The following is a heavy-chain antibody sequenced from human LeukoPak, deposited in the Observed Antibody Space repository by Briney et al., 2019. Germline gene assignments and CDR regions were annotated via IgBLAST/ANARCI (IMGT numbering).Heavy chain of an antibody. CDR1: GFTFSSYS. CDR3: ARVLVLAPDY. Sequence: GGSLRLSCAASGFTFSSYSMNWVRQAPGKGLEWVSSISSSGSYIYYPDSVKGRFTLSRDTAKNSLYLEMNSLRAEDTAVYYCARVLVLAPDYWGQGTLVTVSS. D-gene: IGHD3-3*01. J-gene: IGHJ4*02. V-gene: IGHV3-21*01. CDR2: ISSSGSYI.